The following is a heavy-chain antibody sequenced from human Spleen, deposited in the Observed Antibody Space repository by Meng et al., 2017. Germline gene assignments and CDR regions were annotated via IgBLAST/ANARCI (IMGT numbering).Heavy chain of an antibody. CDR2: INHSGNT. D-gene: IGHD4-17*01. V-gene: IGHV4-34*01. Sequence: SETLSLTCAVYGGSLSGDYWSWIRQPPGKGLEGIGQINHSGNTNYNPSLKSRVTISVDTSKNQFSLKLSSVTAADTAVYYCTRGPGAVKYYYGMDVWGQGTTVTVSS. J-gene: IGHJ6*02. CDR1: GGSLSGDY. CDR3: TRGPGAVKYYYGMDV.